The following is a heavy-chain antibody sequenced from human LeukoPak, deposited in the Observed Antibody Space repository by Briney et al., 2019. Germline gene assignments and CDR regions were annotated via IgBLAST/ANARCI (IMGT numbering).Heavy chain of an antibody. J-gene: IGHJ3*01. D-gene: IGHD6-13*01. CDR1: GFTFPTSW. CDR2: IESDGTST. V-gene: IGHV3-74*01. CDR3: ARDQYSSTWYRGAFDV. Sequence: GGSLTLSCAASGFTFPTSWMHWFRQAPGKGLVWVSRIESDGTSTTYADSVKGRFTISRDNAKNTLYLQMNSLRAEDTAVYYCARDQYSSTWYRGAFDVWGQGTMVSVSS.